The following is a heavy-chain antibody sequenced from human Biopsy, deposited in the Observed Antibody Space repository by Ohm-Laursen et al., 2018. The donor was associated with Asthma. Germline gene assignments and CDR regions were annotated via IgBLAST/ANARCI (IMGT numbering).Heavy chain of an antibody. Sequence: SLRLSCTASGFVFSQCGMHWVRQGPGKGLEWVALVSSDGHNKYYEDSVKGRFTISRDNSRNRLYLQINRLTVEDSAVYFCARQSGQDYGDSSGFDIWGQGTKVAVS. CDR1: GFVFSQCG. D-gene: IGHD3-22*01. CDR3: ARQSGQDYGDSSGFDI. V-gene: IGHV3-30*03. CDR2: VSSDGHNK. J-gene: IGHJ3*02.